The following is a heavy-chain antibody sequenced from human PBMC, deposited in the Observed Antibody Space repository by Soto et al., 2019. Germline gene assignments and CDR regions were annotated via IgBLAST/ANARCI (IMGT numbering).Heavy chain of an antibody. D-gene: IGHD3-3*01. CDR2: MNPNSGNT. V-gene: IGHV1-8*01. Sequence: ASVKVSCKAPGYTFTSYDINWVRQATGQGLEWMGWMNPNSGNTGYAQKFQGGVTMTRNTSISTAYMELSSLRSEDTAVYYCARGRYSYYDFWSGYSRRRYFDYWGQGTLVTVSS. J-gene: IGHJ4*02. CDR1: GYTFTSYD. CDR3: ARGRYSYYDFWSGYSRRRYFDY.